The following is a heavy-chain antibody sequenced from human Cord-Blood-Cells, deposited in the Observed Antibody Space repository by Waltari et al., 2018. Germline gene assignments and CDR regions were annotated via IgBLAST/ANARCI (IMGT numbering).Heavy chain of an antibody. CDR3: ARPSYYYGDFDY. CDR1: GGSFSGYY. D-gene: IGHD3-10*01. CDR2: SNHSGST. Sequence: QVQLQQWGAGLLKPSETLSLTCAAYGGSFSGYYWSWIRQPPGKGLGWIGESNHSGSTHSNTSLNSLVTISVDTSKNQFSLKLSSVTAADTAVYYFARPSYYYGDFDYWGQGTLVTVSS. J-gene: IGHJ4*02. V-gene: IGHV4-34*01.